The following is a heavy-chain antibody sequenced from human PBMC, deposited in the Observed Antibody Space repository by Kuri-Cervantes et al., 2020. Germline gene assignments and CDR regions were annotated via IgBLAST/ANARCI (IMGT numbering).Heavy chain of an antibody. V-gene: IGHV4-59*12. CDR3: ARTLLWFGEKIDY. CDR2: IYYSGST. Sequence: SETLFLTCTVSGGSISSYYWSWIRQPPGKGLEWIGDIYYSGSTNYNPSLKNRVTMSVDSSKNQFSLKLTSVTAADTAVYYCARTLLWFGEKIDYWGQGTLVTVSS. J-gene: IGHJ4*02. CDR1: GGSISSYY. D-gene: IGHD3-10*01.